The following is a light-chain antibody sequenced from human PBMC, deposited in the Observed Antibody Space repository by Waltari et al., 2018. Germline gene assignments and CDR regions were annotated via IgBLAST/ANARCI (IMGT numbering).Light chain of an antibody. V-gene: IGLV2-14*03. CDR3: CSQSSYNGVI. CDR2: DVY. Sequence: QSALSQPASVSGSPGQSITISCTGSSSDVGGDDSVSWYQDHPGQAPKVIIYDVYNRPSGVSDRFSGSKSGNTASLTISGLQAEDEANYYCCSQSSYNGVIFGGGTKLTVL. CDR1: SSDVGGDDS. J-gene: IGLJ2*01.